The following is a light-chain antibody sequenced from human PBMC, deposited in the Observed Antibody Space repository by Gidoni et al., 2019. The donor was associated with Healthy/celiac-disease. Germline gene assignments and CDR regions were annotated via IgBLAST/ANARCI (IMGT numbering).Light chain of an antibody. Sequence: EMVLTQSPATLYLSPGERAPLSCRASQSVSSYLAWYQQKPGQAPRLLIYDASNRATGIPARFSGSGSGTDFTLTICSLEPEDFAVYYCQQRSNWLSITFXQXTRLEIK. J-gene: IGKJ5*01. CDR2: DAS. CDR3: QQRSNWLSIT. V-gene: IGKV3-11*01. CDR1: QSVSSY.